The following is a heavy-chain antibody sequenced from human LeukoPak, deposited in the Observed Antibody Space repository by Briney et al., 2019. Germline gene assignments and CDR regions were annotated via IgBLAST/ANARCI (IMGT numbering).Heavy chain of an antibody. J-gene: IGHJ3*02. CDR2: IIPIFATA. CDR3: VILWGLDNGFDI. D-gene: IGHD2-2*03. Sequence: AAVTVSCKASGGTFNTYAISWVRQAPGQGREWMGGIIPIFATATSAQKFRGRVTITADESTSTAYMELSSLRSEDTAVYYCVILWGLDNGFDIWGQGTMVTVSS. V-gene: IGHV1-69*13. CDR1: GGTFNTYA.